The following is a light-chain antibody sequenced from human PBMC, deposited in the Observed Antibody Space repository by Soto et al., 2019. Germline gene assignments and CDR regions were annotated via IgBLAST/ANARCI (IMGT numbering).Light chain of an antibody. J-gene: IGKJ4*02. Sequence: DIPMTQSPSSLSASVGDRVTITCQASQDISNYLNSYQQIPGKAPKLMIYDASNFETGVPSRFSGSGSGTDCTITIISRQPEDIATYYCQQYDNLPRTFGGGTNVEFK. CDR2: DAS. V-gene: IGKV1-33*01. CDR3: QQYDNLPRT. CDR1: QDISNY.